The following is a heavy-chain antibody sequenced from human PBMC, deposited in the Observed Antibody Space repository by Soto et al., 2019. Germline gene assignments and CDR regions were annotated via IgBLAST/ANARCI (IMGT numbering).Heavy chain of an antibody. V-gene: IGHV1-69*02. CDR1: GGTFNNYT. CDR2: IITVVDIA. Sequence: VQLVQSGAEVKKPGSSVKVSCKTSGGTFNNYTINWVRQAPGQGLEWMGRIITVVDIANSALKFRDRVSSSTNKATNTAYMELSSLRSEDTAMYYCASEVTYTDRDYLLDNWGQGTLVTVSS. D-gene: IGHD2-21*02. J-gene: IGHJ4*02. CDR3: ASEVTYTDRDYLLDN.